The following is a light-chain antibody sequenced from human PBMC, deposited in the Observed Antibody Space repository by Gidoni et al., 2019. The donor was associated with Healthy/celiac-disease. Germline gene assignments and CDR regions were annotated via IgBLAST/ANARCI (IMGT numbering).Light chain of an antibody. CDR3: QVWDSSSDHPV. CDR1: NIGGKS. J-gene: IGLJ3*02. V-gene: IGLV3-21*02. CDR2: ADR. Sequence: SYVLTQPPSVSVAPGQTARITWGGNNIGGKSVQWYQQKPAQALVVVVYADRDGPSGIPERFSGSNSGNTATLTISRVEAGDEADYYCQVWDSSSDHPVFGGGTKLTVL.